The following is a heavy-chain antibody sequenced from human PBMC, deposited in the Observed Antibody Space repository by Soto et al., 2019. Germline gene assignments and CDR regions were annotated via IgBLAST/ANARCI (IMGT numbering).Heavy chain of an antibody. V-gene: IGHV1-69*01. J-gene: IGHJ6*02. CDR3: AKAIYAGDYYYYGMDV. CDR2: IIPIFGTA. Sequence: QVQLVQSAAEVKKPGSSVKVSCKASGGTFSSYAISWVRQAHGQGLEWMGGIIPIFGTANYAQKFHGRVTMTADDSTSTAYMELSSLRSEDTAVYYCAKAIYAGDYYYYGMDVWGQGTTVTVSS. D-gene: IGHD2-2*01. CDR1: GGTFSSYA.